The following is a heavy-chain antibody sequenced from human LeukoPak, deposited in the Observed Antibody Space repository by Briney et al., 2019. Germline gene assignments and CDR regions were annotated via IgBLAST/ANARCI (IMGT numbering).Heavy chain of an antibody. J-gene: IGHJ4*02. CDR1: GGSISSSSYY. CDR2: IYYSGST. V-gene: IGHV4-39*01. D-gene: IGHD3-9*01. Sequence: SETLSLTCTVSGGSISSSSYYWGWIRQPPGKGLEWIGSIYYSGSTYYNPSLKSRVTISVDTSKNQFSLKLSSVTAADTAVHYCARLYYDILTGYRPIDYWGQGTLVTVSS. CDR3: ARLYYDILTGYRPIDY.